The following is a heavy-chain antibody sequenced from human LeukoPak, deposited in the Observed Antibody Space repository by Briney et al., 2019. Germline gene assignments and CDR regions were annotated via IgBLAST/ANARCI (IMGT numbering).Heavy chain of an antibody. CDR3: AREGSGAFDI. CDR1: GGSISSYY. CDR2: IYYSGGT. V-gene: IGHV4-59*01. D-gene: IGHD3-10*01. Sequence: SETLSLTCTVSGGSISSYYWSWIRQPPGKGLEWIGYIYYSGGTNYNPSLKSRVTISVDTSKNQFSLKLSSVTAADTAVYYCAREGSGAFDIWGQGTMVTVSS. J-gene: IGHJ3*02.